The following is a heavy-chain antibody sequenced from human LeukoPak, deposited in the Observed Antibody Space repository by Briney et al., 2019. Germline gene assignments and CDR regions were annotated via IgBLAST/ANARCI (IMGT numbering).Heavy chain of an antibody. J-gene: IGHJ4*02. D-gene: IGHD1-26*01. Sequence: GXSLRLSCAASGFTFSSYWMSGVGQAPGKGREGVANINQDGSDTYYVASVNARFTISTDNANTSLYLQMTSLRAEDTAVYYCARDSRWELLQGGDYWGQGTLVTVSS. CDR1: GFTFSSYW. CDR2: INQDGSDT. V-gene: IGHV3-7*01. CDR3: ARDSRWELLQGGDY.